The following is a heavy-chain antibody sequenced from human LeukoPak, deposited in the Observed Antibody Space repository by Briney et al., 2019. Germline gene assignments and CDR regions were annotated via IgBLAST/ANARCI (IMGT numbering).Heavy chain of an antibody. D-gene: IGHD1-26*01. J-gene: IGHJ4*02. Sequence: PGGSLRLSCAASGFTFSSYWMHWVRQAPGKGLVWVSRIDTDGSFTSCADSVRGRFTISRDNAKNTLYLQMSSLRAEDTAVYYCIRGTVGAPGNDYWGQGTLVTVSS. CDR1: GFTFSSYW. CDR3: IRGTVGAPGNDY. CDR2: IDTDGSFT. V-gene: IGHV3-74*01.